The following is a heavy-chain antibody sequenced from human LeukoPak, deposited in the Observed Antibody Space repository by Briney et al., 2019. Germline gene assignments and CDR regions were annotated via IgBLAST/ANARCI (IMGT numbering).Heavy chain of an antibody. V-gene: IGHV3-7*01. CDR3: ARRPDYYYYYMDV. CDR1: GFTFSSYW. CDR2: IKQDGSEK. Sequence: QPGGSLRLSCAASGFTFSSYWMSWVRQAPGKGLEWVANIKQDGSEKYYVDSVKGRFTISRDNAKNSLYLQMNSQRAEDTAVYYCARRPDYYYYYMDVWGKGTTVTVSS. J-gene: IGHJ6*03.